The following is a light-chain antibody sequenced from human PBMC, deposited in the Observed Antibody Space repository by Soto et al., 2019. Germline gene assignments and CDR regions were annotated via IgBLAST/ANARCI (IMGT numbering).Light chain of an antibody. J-gene: IGKJ5*01. CDR1: QSVSSSY. CDR2: GAS. CDR3: NVYGGSVSIA. Sequence: EIVLSQSPGTLSLSTGERATLSCRASQSVSSSYLAWNQQKPGQAPRLLIYGASSSATGIPDRFSGSGSGTNLTLTISTLELEDFAEYYCNVYGGSVSIAFDKGTGLEIE. V-gene: IGKV3-20*01.